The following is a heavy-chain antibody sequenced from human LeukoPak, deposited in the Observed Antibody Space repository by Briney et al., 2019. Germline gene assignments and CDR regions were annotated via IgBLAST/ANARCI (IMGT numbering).Heavy chain of an antibody. CDR3: AGLYCSSTSCYTDP. V-gene: IGHV4-31*03. CDR2: IYYSGST. D-gene: IGHD2-2*01. J-gene: IGHJ5*02. Sequence: SQTLSLTCTVSGGSISSGGYFWSWIRQHPGKGLEWIGYIYYSGSTYYNPSLKGRVTISVDTSKNQFSLRLSSVTAADTAVYYCAGLYCSSTSCYTDPWGQGTLVTVSS. CDR1: GGSISSGGYF.